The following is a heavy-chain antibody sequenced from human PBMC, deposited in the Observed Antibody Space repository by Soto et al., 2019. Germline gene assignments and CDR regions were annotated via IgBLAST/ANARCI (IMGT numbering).Heavy chain of an antibody. CDR1: GFTFSSYS. CDR2: ISSSSSYI. D-gene: IGHD1-1*01. V-gene: IGHV3-21*01. CDR3: ARDRSLEQGPSYYYYYMDV. Sequence: GGSLRLSCAASGFTFSSYSMNWVRQAPGKGLEWVSSISSSSSYIYYADSVKGRFTISRDNAKNSLYLQMNSLRAEDTAVYYCARDRSLEQGPSYYYYYMDVWGKGTTVTVSS. J-gene: IGHJ6*03.